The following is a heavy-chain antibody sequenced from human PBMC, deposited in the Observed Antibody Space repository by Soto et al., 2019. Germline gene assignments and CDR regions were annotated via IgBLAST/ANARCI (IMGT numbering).Heavy chain of an antibody. D-gene: IGHD6-19*01. CDR3: AKESGWTAVAGTRDY. CDR1: GFTFSSYG. V-gene: IGHV3-30*18. J-gene: IGHJ4*02. Sequence: QVQLVESGGGVVQPGRSLRLSCAASGFTFSSYGMHWVRHAPGTGLEWVAVISYDGSNKSYADSVKGRFTISRDNSKNTLYLQMNSLRAEDTAVYYCAKESGWTAVAGTRDYWGQGTLVTFSS. CDR2: ISYDGSNK.